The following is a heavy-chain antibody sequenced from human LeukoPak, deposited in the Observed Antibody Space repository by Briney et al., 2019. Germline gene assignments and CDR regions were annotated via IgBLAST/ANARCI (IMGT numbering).Heavy chain of an antibody. V-gene: IGHV3-73*01. CDR2: IRSKANSYAT. CDR3: ALTYYYDSTDYYYFDY. J-gene: IGHJ4*02. CDR1: GFTFSGSA. Sequence: PGGSLRLSCAASGFTFSGSAMHWVRQASGKGLEWVGRIRSKANSYATAYAASVKGRFSISRDDSKTTAYLQMNSLKTEDTAVYYCALTYYYDSTDYYYFDYWGQGTLVTVSS. D-gene: IGHD3-22*01.